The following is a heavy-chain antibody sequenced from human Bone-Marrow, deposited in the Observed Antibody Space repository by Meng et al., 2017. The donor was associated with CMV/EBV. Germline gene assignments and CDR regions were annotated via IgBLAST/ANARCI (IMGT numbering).Heavy chain of an antibody. V-gene: IGHV3-53*01. J-gene: IGHJ6*02. CDR1: AFTVSNNY. CDR3: ARKYYYDSSGFYRGGLDV. D-gene: IGHD3-22*01. Sequence: GGSLRLSCAASAFTVSNNYMSWVRQAPGKGLEWVSVIYSGGSTYYADSVKGRFTIFRDKSKNTLYLQMSSLRVEDTAVYYCARKYYYDSSGFYRGGLDVWGQGPRSPSP. CDR2: IYSGGST.